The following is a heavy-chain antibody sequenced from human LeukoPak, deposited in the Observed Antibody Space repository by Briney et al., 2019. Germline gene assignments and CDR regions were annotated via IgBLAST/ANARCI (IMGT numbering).Heavy chain of an antibody. J-gene: IGHJ4*02. CDR1: GFSVSNNY. V-gene: IGHV3-53*01. CDR3: AKIKSGIDS. D-gene: IGHD6-25*01. Sequence: GGSLRLSCAASGFSVSNNYMTWVRQAPGKGLEWVSVIYSDGTRYYRDSVKGRFTISRDNSKNTLYLQMNSLRVEGTALYYCAKIKSGIDSWGQGTLVTVSS. CDR2: IYSDGTR.